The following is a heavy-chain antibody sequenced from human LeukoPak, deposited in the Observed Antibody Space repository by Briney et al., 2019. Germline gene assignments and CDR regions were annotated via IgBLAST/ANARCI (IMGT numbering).Heavy chain of an antibody. V-gene: IGHV3-23*01. Sequence: GGSLRLSCAASGFTFSSYAMSWVRQAPGRGLEWVSAISGSGGSTYYADSVKGRFTISRDNSKNTLYLQMNSLRAEDTAVYYCAKDRTGTFWFDPWGQGTLVTVSS. D-gene: IGHD3/OR15-3a*01. J-gene: IGHJ5*02. CDR3: AKDRTGTFWFDP. CDR1: GFTFSSYA. CDR2: ISGSGGST.